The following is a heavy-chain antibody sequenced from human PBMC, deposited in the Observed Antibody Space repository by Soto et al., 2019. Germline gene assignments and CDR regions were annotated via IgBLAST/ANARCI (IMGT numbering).Heavy chain of an antibody. V-gene: IGHV3-21*01. J-gene: IGHJ4*02. CDR3: ATPYSSSAFSY. Sequence: EVQLVESGGGLVKPGGSLRLSCAASGFTFSSYSMNWVRQAPGKGLEWVSSISSSSSYIYYADSVKGRFTISRDNAKNSWYLQMNSLRAEDTAVYYCATPYSSSAFSYWGQGTLVTVSS. CDR2: ISSSSSYI. D-gene: IGHD6-6*01. CDR1: GFTFSSYS.